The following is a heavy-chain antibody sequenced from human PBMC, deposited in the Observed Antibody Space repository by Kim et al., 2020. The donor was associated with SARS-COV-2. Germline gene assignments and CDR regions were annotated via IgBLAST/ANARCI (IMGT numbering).Heavy chain of an antibody. D-gene: IGHD1-1*01. J-gene: IGHJ6*02. CDR3: AKIDDEVPSPRAAYGMDV. V-gene: IGHV3-7*01. CDR1: GFTFSSYW. Sequence: GGSLRLSCAASGFTFSSYWMSWVRQAPGKGLEWVANIKQDGSEKYYVDSVKGRFTISRDNAKNSLYLQMNSLRAEDTAVYYCAKIDDEVPSPRAAYGMDVWGQGTTVTVSS. CDR2: IKQDGSEK.